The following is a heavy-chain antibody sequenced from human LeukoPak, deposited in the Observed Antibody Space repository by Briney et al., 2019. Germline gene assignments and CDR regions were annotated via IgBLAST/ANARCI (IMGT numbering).Heavy chain of an antibody. Sequence: SETLSLTCTVSGGSISSSGYYWSWIRQLPGKGLEWIGYIFYTGRTYYNPSLKSRLTISVDTSKDQFSLKLSSVTAADTAVYYCARGRDPLGRNWFDPWGQGTLVTVSS. CDR3: ARGRDPLGRNWFDP. CDR2: IFYTGRT. D-gene: IGHD5-24*01. V-gene: IGHV4-31*03. J-gene: IGHJ5*02. CDR1: GGSISSSGYY.